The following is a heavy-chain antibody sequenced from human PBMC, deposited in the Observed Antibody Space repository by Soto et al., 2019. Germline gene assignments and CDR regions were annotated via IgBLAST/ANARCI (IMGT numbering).Heavy chain of an antibody. Sequence: EVQLLDSGGGLVQPGGSLRLDCAASGFSLNSYAMVWVSKAPGKGLEWVSVISSRGGSSYLADSVKGRFTIVRENSTNVLTMEMNNLRAEDMATYFCAKCSIEYRASGDQWGQVTLVHVS. CDR2: ISSRGGSS. CDR1: GFSLNSYA. D-gene: IGHD5-12*01. J-gene: IGHJ4*02. V-gene: IGHV3-23*01. CDR3: AKCSIEYRASGDQ.